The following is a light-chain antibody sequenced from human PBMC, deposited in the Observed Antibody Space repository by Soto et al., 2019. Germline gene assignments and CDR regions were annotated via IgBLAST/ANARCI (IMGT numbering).Light chain of an antibody. Sequence: EIVLSHSPCTLSLSPLERATLSFRSSQIVSSSYLTWYQQKPGQVPRLLMYAASSRATGIPDRFSGSGSGTDFTLTISRLEAEDFAVYYCQQSSSSPITFGQGTRLEI. J-gene: IGKJ5*01. CDR1: QIVSSSY. V-gene: IGKV3-20*01. CDR3: QQSSSSPIT. CDR2: AAS.